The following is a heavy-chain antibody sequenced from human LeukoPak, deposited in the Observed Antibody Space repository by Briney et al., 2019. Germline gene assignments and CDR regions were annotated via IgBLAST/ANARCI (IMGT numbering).Heavy chain of an antibody. Sequence: GGSLRLSCAASGFSFSDYYVSWIRQAPGKGLEWVSYISSSSSTIYYADSVKGRFTISRDNAKNSLYLQMNSLRAEDTAVYYCARDSPQPDIAAAYYGMDVWGQGTTVTVSS. CDR3: ARDSPQPDIAAAYYGMDV. CDR2: ISSSSSTI. D-gene: IGHD6-13*01. CDR1: GFSFSDYY. V-gene: IGHV3-11*04. J-gene: IGHJ6*02.